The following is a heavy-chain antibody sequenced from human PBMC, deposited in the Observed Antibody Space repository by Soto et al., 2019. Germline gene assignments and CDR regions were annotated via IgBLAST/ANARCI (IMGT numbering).Heavy chain of an antibody. Sequence: IRQPPGKALEWLALIYWNDDKRYSPSLKSRLTITKDTSKNQVVLTMTNMDPVDTATYYCAHRRVQLWLNDAFDIWGQGTMVTVSS. V-gene: IGHV2-5*01. CDR3: AHRRVQLWLNDAFDI. D-gene: IGHD5-18*01. CDR2: IYWNDDK. J-gene: IGHJ3*02.